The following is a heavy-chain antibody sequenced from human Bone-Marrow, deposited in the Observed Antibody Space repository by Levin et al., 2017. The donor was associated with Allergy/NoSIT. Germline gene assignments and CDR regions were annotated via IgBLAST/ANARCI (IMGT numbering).Heavy chain of an antibody. J-gene: IGHJ5*02. V-gene: IGHV3-33*01. CDR3: AREGFDA. Sequence: GESLKISCATSGFIFKNYGMHWVRQAPGKGPEWVAYIYYVGATIHYLDSVKGRFTISRDNSKNTVYLQMNSLRVEDTAMYYCAREGFDAWGRGRLVTVSS. CDR2: IYYVGATI. CDR1: GFIFKNYG.